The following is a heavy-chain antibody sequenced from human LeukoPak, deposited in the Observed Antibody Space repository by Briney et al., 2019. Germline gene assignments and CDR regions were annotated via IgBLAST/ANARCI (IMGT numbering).Heavy chain of an antibody. D-gene: IGHD6-19*01. V-gene: IGHV3-30*03. Sequence: GGSLRLSCAASGFTFSSYGMHWVRQAPGKGLEWVAVISYDGSNKYYADSVKGRFTISRDNSKNALYLQMNSLRAEDTAVYYCARAPMFGSGWLDWGQGTLVTVSS. CDR1: GFTFSSYG. CDR2: ISYDGSNK. CDR3: ARAPMFGSGWLD. J-gene: IGHJ4*02.